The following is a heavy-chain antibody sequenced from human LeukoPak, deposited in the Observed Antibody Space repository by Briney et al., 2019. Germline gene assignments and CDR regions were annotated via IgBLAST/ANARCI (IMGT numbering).Heavy chain of an antibody. CDR1: GFTFSSYS. Sequence: GGSLRLSCAASGFTFSSYSMNWVRQAPGKGLEWVSSISSSSSYIYYADSVKGRFTISRDNAKNSLYLQMNSLRAEDTAVYYCARDLGIAVAGTGEIDYWGQGTLVTVSS. V-gene: IGHV3-21*01. CDR2: ISSSSSYI. J-gene: IGHJ4*02. CDR3: ARDLGIAVAGTGEIDY. D-gene: IGHD6-13*01.